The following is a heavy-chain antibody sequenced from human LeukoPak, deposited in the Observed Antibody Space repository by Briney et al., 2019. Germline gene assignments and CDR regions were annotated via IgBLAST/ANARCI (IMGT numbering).Heavy chain of an antibody. CDR3: ARDSGRINY. D-gene: IGHD2-15*01. V-gene: IGHV3-7*01. Sequence: GGSLRLSCAASGFTFSSYWMSWVRQAPGKGLEWVANINQDGSEKYYVDSVKGRFTISRDNAKKSLYLQMSSLRAEDTAVYYCARDSGRINYWGQGTLVTVSS. CDR1: GFTFSSYW. CDR2: INQDGSEK. J-gene: IGHJ4*02.